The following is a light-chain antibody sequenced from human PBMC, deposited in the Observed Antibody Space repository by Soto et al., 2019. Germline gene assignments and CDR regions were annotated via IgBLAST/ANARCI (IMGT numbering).Light chain of an antibody. V-gene: IGKV1-27*01. Sequence: DIQMTQYPSTLSASVGDRVTITFRASQSISKWLAWSQQKTGKVPKLLIYAASTLQSGVPSRFSGSGSGTDFTLTISSLQPEDVATYYCQNYNSDPKTFGQGTKV. CDR2: AAS. CDR3: QNYNSDPKT. J-gene: IGKJ1*01. CDR1: QSISKW.